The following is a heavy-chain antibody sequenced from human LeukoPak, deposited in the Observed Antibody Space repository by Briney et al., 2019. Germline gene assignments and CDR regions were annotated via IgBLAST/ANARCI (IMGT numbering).Heavy chain of an antibody. D-gene: IGHD1-1*01. V-gene: IGHV1-2*02. CDR1: GYTFTGYY. CDR3: ARDTEVQLTNWFDP. Sequence: ASVKVSCKASGYTFTGYYMHWVRQAPGQGLEWMGWINPNSGGTNYAQKFQGGVTMTRDTSISTAYMELSRLRSDDTAVYYRARDTEVQLTNWFDPWGQGTLVTVSS. J-gene: IGHJ5*02. CDR2: INPNSGGT.